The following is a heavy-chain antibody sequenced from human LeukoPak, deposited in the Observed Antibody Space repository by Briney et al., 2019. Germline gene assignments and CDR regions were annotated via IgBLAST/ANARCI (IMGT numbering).Heavy chain of an antibody. D-gene: IGHD5-18*01. Sequence: SETLSLTCTVSGGSVSSSRYYWGWIRQPPGKGLEWIGSIYYSGSTYYNPSLKSRVTISIDTSKNQFSLKLTSVTAADTAVYYCARRNGYPFFDYWGQGTLVTVSS. V-gene: IGHV4-39*01. CDR1: GGSVSSSRYY. J-gene: IGHJ4*02. CDR2: IYYSGST. CDR3: ARRNGYPFFDY.